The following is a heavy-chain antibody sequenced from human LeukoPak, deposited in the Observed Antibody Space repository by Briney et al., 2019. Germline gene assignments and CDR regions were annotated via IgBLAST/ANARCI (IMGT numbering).Heavy chain of an antibody. CDR2: IIPIFGTA. CDR1: GGTFSSYA. D-gene: IGHD4-23*01. J-gene: IGHJ4*02. CDR3: AREYGGNPGLFGY. Sequence: SVKVSCKASGGTFSSYAISWVRQAPGQGLEWMGGIIPIFGTANYAQKFQGRVTITADESTSTAYMELRSLRSDDTAVYYCAREYGGNPGLFGYWGQGTLVTVSA. V-gene: IGHV1-69*13.